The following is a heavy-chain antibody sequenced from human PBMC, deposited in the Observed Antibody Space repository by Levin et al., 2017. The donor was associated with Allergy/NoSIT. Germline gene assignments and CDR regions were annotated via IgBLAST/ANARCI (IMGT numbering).Heavy chain of an antibody. CDR2: ISWNSGSI. Sequence: SLKISCAASGFTFDDYAMHWVRQAPGKGLEWVSGISWNSGSIGYADSVKGRFTISRDNAKNSLYLQMNSLRAEDTALYYCAKDILSYSSSSRGRFDYWGQGTLVTVSS. CDR1: GFTFDDYA. CDR3: AKDILSYSSSSRGRFDY. J-gene: IGHJ4*02. D-gene: IGHD6-6*01. V-gene: IGHV3-9*01.